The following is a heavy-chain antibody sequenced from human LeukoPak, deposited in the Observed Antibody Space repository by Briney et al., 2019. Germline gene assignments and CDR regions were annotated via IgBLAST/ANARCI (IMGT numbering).Heavy chain of an antibody. D-gene: IGHD6-13*01. J-gene: IGHJ4*02. CDR1: TNTFIDLY. Sequence: ASVKVSCKAFTNTFIDLYMHWVRQAPGQGLEWMGWINPNSGGTNYAQKFQGRVTLTRDTSISTAYMDLISLRSNDTAVYYCARAHSSWYFDYWGQGTLVTVSS. CDR2: INPNSGGT. CDR3: ARAHSSWYFDY. V-gene: IGHV1-2*02.